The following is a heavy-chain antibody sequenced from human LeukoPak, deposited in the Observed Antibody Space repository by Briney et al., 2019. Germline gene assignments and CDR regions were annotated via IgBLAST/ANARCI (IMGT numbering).Heavy chain of an antibody. CDR3: AKGRRYSYGYFAAFDI. CDR2: INGSGGST. D-gene: IGHD5-18*01. Sequence: GGSLRLSCAASGFTFSSYAMSWVRQAPGKGLEWVSAINGSGGSTYYADSVKGRFTISRDNSKNTLYLQMNSLRAEDTAVYYCAKGRRYSYGYFAAFDIWGQGTMVTVSS. V-gene: IGHV3-23*01. J-gene: IGHJ3*02. CDR1: GFTFSSYA.